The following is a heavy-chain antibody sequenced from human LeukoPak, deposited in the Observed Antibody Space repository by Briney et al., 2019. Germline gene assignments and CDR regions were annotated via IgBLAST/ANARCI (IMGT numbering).Heavy chain of an antibody. CDR3: AISGLWFGELPDFDY. CDR1: GGTFSSYA. D-gene: IGHD3-10*01. V-gene: IGHV1-69*06. Sequence: VASVKVSCKASGGTFSSYAIIWVRQAPGQGLEWMRGIIPVFGTANYAQKFQGRVTITADKSTSTAYMELSSLRSEDTAVYYCAISGLWFGELPDFDYWGQGTLVTVSS. J-gene: IGHJ4*02. CDR2: IIPVFGTA.